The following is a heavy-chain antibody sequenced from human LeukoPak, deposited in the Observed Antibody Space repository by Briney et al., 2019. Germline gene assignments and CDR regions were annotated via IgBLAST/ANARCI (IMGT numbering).Heavy chain of an antibody. Sequence: GGSLRLSCAASGFTFSSFSMTWVRQAPGKGLEWVSSITSTGYMYYADSVKGRFTISRDNAKSSLYLQMSSLRAEDTAVYYCARPRGTWYSDYWGQGTLVTVSS. D-gene: IGHD4/OR15-4a*01. J-gene: IGHJ4*02. CDR3: ARPRGTWYSDY. CDR2: ITSTGYM. CDR1: GFTFSSFS. V-gene: IGHV3-21*01.